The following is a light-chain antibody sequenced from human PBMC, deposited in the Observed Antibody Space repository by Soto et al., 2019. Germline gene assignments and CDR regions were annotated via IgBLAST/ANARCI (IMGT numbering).Light chain of an antibody. CDR1: RGINSY. J-gene: IGKJ2*01. Sequence: DIQLTQSPSFLSASIGDRVTITCRASRGINSYLAWYQQKPGEAPNLLIYAASTLQSGVPSRFSGSGSGTEFTLTIDILLPEDFATYYCQQLNNYPYTFGQGTKLEIK. V-gene: IGKV1-9*01. CDR2: AAS. CDR3: QQLNNYPYT.